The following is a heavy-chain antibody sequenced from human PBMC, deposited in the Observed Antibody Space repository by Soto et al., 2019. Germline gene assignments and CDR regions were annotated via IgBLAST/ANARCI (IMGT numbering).Heavy chain of an antibody. CDR2: IIPIFGTA. J-gene: IGHJ4*02. Sequence: ASVKVSCKAPGGTLSSYAISWVRQAPGQGLEWMGGIIPIFGTANYAQKFQGRVTITADESTSTAYMELSSLRSEDTAVYYCARGGVPAANTIDYWGQGNLVTVSS. CDR1: GGTLSSYA. V-gene: IGHV1-69*13. D-gene: IGHD2-2*01. CDR3: ARGGVPAANTIDY.